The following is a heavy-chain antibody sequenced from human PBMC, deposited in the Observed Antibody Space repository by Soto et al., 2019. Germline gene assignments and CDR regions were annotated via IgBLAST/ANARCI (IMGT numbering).Heavy chain of an antibody. J-gene: IGHJ4*02. CDR1: RYTFTSYD. CDR3: ARGLRGVRGVIIYYFDY. D-gene: IGHD3-10*01. Sequence: ASVKVSCKASRYTFTSYDINWVRQATGQGLEWMGWMNPNSGNTGYAQKFQGRVTMTRNTSISTAYMELSSLRSEDTAVYYCARGLRGVRGVIIYYFDYWGQGTLVTVSS. CDR2: MNPNSGNT. V-gene: IGHV1-8*01.